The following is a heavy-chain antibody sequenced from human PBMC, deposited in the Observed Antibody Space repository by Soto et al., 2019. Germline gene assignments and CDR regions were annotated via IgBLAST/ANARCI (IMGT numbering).Heavy chain of an antibody. CDR1: GGSFISSNYY. CDR2: IYYSGST. J-gene: IGHJ6*03. Sequence: SETLSLTCTVSGGSFISSNYYWGWIRQPPGKGLEWIGSIYYSGSTYYNPSLKSRVTMSVDMSKNQFSLKLSSVTAADTAVYYCARHAGLRHHRLKDILTGYYIDPYYYYYMDVWGKGTTVTVSS. D-gene: IGHD3-9*01. CDR3: ARHAGLRHHRLKDILTGYYIDPYYYYYMDV. V-gene: IGHV4-39*01.